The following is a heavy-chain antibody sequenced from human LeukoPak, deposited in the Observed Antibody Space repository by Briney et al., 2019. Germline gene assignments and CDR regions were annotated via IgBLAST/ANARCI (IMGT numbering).Heavy chain of an antibody. V-gene: IGHV3-74*01. CDR1: GFTFSSYW. CDR2: INTDGSST. Sequence: GGSLRLSCAASGFTFSSYWMHWVRQAPGKGLVWVSRINTDGSSTSYADSVKGRFTISRDNAKNTLYLQMSSLRAEDTAVYYCASPRRAYCGGDCYNFDYWGQGTLVTVSS. D-gene: IGHD2-21*01. CDR3: ASPRRAYCGGDCYNFDY. J-gene: IGHJ4*02.